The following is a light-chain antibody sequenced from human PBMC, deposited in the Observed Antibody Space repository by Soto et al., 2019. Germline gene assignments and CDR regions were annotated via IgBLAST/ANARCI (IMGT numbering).Light chain of an antibody. CDR3: QQYGSSPLT. J-gene: IGKJ4*01. CDR1: QSASSSY. Sequence: EIVLTQSPGTLSLSPGERATLSCRASQSASSSYLAWYQQKPGQAPRLLIYGASSRATGIPDRFSGSGSATDFTLTISRLEPEDFAVYYCQQYGSSPLTFGGGTKVDIK. CDR2: GAS. V-gene: IGKV3-20*01.